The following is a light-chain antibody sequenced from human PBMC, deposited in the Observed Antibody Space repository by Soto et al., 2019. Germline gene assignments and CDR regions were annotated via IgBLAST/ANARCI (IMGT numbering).Light chain of an antibody. Sequence: EIVLTQSPATLSSFPGDRVTLSCRASQYINTRLAWYQHRPGQSPRLLIYQTSLRAAGIPARFSASGSRTDFTLTISDVQSEDFALYYCHQRQSWPRTFGQGTKVDI. CDR2: QTS. CDR3: HQRQSWPRT. CDR1: QYINTR. J-gene: IGKJ1*01. V-gene: IGKV3-11*01.